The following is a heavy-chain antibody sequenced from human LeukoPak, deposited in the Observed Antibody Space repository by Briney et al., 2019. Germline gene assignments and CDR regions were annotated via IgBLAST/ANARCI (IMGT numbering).Heavy chain of an antibody. Sequence: SETLSLTCTVSGGSISSYYWSWIRQPPGKGLEWIGYIYYSGSTNYNPSLKSRVTISVDTSKNQFSLKLSSVTAADTAVYYCARQGLSGSYRGAFDIWGQGTMVTVSS. CDR3: ARQGLSGSYRGAFDI. D-gene: IGHD1-26*01. V-gene: IGHV4-59*08. CDR1: GGSISSYY. CDR2: IYYSGST. J-gene: IGHJ3*02.